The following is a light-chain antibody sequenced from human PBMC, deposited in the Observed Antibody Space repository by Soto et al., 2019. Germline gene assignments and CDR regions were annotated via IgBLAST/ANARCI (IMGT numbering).Light chain of an antibody. CDR1: SSDVGGYNY. CDR3: SSYTTSSTVV. Sequence: QSVLTQPASVSGSPGQSITISCTGRSSDVGGYNYVSWYQQHPGKVPKLMIYEVNIRPSGVSNRFSGSKSGNTASLTISGLQAEDEADYYCSSYTTSSTVVFGGGTKLTVL. J-gene: IGLJ3*02. V-gene: IGLV2-14*01. CDR2: EVN.